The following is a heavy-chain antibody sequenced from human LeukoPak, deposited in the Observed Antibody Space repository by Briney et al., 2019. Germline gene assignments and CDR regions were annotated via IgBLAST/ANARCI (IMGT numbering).Heavy chain of an antibody. CDR1: GFTFSSYA. J-gene: IGHJ3*02. CDR2: ISSNGGST. CDR3: ARAYISSSTDAFDI. V-gene: IGHV3-64*01. D-gene: IGHD6-6*01. Sequence: GGSLRLSCAASGFTFSSYAMHWVRQAPGKGLEYVSAISSNGGSTYYANSVKGRFTISRDNSKNTLYLQIGSLRAEDMAVYYCARAYISSSTDAFDIWGQGTMVTVSS.